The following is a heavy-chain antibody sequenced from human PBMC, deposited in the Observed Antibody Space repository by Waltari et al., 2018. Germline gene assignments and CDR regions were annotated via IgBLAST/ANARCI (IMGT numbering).Heavy chain of an antibody. D-gene: IGHD5-18*01. CDR2: IYYGGTA. CDR3: AGLRYSFINWLDP. V-gene: IGHV4-39*01. J-gene: IGHJ5*01. Sequence: QLQLQESGPGLVKPSETRPLTCSVSGGPISPIVSYWGWVRQPPGKGRQWIGSIYYGGTAYYNSSLKSRVTMSVDTSKNQFSLELRSVTAADTAVYYCAGLRYSFINWLDPWGQGTLVTVSS. CDR1: GGPISPIVSY.